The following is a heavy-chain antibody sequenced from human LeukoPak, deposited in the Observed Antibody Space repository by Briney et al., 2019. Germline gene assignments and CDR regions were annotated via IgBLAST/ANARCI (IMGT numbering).Heavy chain of an antibody. Sequence: ASVKVSCKASGYTFTTYAVSWVRQAPGQGLEWMGWISTYNGNTEYVKSLQGRVTMTTDTSSSTAYMELRGLKSGDTAVYYCARFWTGYLPDYWGQGTLVTVSS. CDR3: ARFWTGYLPDY. D-gene: IGHD3/OR15-3a*01. CDR2: ISTYNGNT. V-gene: IGHV1-18*01. CDR1: GYTFTTYA. J-gene: IGHJ4*02.